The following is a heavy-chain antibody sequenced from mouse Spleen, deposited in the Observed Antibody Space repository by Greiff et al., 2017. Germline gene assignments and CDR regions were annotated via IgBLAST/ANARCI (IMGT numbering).Heavy chain of an antibody. CDR1: GYTFTDYY. CDR2: IYPGSANT. J-gene: IGHJ2*01. V-gene: IGHV1-76*01. D-gene: IGHD4-1*01. CDR3: ARGVGLYYFDY. Sequence: QVQLQQSGAELVRPGTSVKLSCKASGYTFTDYYINWVKQRPGQGLEWIARIYPGSANTYYNEKFKGKATLTAEKSSTTAYMQLSSLTSEDSAVYFCARGVGLYYFDYWGQGTTLTVSS.